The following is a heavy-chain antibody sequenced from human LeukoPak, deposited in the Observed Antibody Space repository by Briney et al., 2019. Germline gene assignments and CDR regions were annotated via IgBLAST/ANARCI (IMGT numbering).Heavy chain of an antibody. Sequence: GESLKISCKGSGYSFTSYWIGWVRQMPGKGLEWMGIIYPDNSDTRYSPSFQGQVTISADKSITTAYLQWSSLKASDTATYYCARHRDFSTTNYYYYMDVWGKGTTVTVSS. J-gene: IGHJ6*03. V-gene: IGHV5-51*01. CDR1: GYSFTSYW. D-gene: IGHD3/OR15-3a*01. CDR2: IYPDNSDT. CDR3: ARHRDFSTTNYYYYMDV.